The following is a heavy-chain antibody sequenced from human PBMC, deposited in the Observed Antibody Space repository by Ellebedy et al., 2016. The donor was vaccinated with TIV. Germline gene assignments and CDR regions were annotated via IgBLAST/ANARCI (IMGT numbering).Heavy chain of an antibody. CDR1: GFTFSSYA. V-gene: IGHV3-30-3*01. CDR3: ATQFT. J-gene: IGHJ5*02. CDR2: ISYDGSNK. Sequence: GESLKISXAASGFTFSSYAMHWVRQAPGKGLEWVAVISYDGSNKYYADSVKGRFTISRDNSKNTLYLQMNSLRAEDTAVYYCATQFTWGQGTLVTVSS. D-gene: IGHD5-24*01.